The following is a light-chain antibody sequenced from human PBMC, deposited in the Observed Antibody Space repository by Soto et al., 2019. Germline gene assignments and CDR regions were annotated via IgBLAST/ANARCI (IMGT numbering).Light chain of an antibody. CDR2: DVS. CDR3: NSYTCSSNLV. J-gene: IGLJ3*02. V-gene: IGLV2-14*01. CDR1: SSYVGGYNY. Sequence: QSALTQPASASGSPGQSITISCTGTSSYVGGYNYVSWYQQHPGKAPKLLIYDVSNRPSVVSNRFSGSKSGNTASLAISGLQAEDEADYYCNSYTCSSNLVFGAGTKVTVL.